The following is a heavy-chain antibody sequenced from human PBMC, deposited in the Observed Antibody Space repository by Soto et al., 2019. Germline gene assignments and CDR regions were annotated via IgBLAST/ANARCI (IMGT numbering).Heavy chain of an antibody. D-gene: IGHD3-9*01. Sequence: SETLSLTCTFSGGSISSGGYYWSWIRQHPGKGLEWIGYIYYSGSTYYNPSLKSRITISVDTSKNQFSLKLSSVTAADTAVYYCASGPFDILTGYPKPLYFDYWGQGTLVTVS. CDR2: IYYSGST. V-gene: IGHV4-31*03. CDR3: ASGPFDILTGYPKPLYFDY. J-gene: IGHJ4*02. CDR1: GGSISSGGYY.